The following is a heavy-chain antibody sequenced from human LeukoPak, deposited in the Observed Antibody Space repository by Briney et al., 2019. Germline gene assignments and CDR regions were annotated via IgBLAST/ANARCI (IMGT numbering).Heavy chain of an antibody. V-gene: IGHV1-69*05. CDR3: AGFLYDSSGAAFDI. CDR1: VPTFTSYA. J-gene: IGHJ3*02. Sequence: SVKVSCRASVPTFTSYAINWVRQAPGQGLEWMGGFIPIFGSPSYAQKFQGRVSFTTDESTYTAYMELSNLRSDDTAVFFCAGFLYDSSGAAFDIWGQGTMVTVSS. D-gene: IGHD3-22*01. CDR2: FIPIFGSP.